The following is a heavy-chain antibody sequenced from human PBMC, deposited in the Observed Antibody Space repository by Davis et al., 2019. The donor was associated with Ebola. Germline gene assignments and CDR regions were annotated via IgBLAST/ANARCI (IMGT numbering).Heavy chain of an antibody. CDR2: ISSSSSTI. V-gene: IGHV3-48*01. CDR3: ANAKWGGSSSWFDY. J-gene: IGHJ4*02. D-gene: IGHD6-13*01. CDR1: GFTFSSYS. Sequence: GESLKISCAASGFTFSSYSMNWVRQAPGKGLEWVSYISSSSSTIDYADSVKGRFTISRDNAKNSLYLQMNSLRAEDTAVYYCANAKWGGSSSWFDYWGQGTLVTVSS.